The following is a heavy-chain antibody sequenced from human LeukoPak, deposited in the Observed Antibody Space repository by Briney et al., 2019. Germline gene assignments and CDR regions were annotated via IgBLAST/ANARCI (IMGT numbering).Heavy chain of an antibody. Sequence: PSETLSLTCTASGGSISCFAWSWIRQPAGKGLEWIGGIYTSGSTNYNPSLKSRVTMSVDTSRNQFSLNLSSVTAADSAGHYCAMLGDDYVQGFQHWGQGTLVTVSS. CDR3: AMLGDDYVQGFQH. CDR2: IYTSGST. J-gene: IGHJ1*01. D-gene: IGHD3-16*01. V-gene: IGHV4-4*07. CDR1: GGSISCFA.